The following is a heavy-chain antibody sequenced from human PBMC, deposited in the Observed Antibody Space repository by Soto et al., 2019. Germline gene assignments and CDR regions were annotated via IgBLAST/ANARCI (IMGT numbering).Heavy chain of an antibody. Sequence: EVQLLESGGGLVQPGGSLRLSCAASGFTFSSYAMSWVRQAPGKGLEWVSAISGSGGSTYYADSVKGRFTIARDNSKNTLYLPMNRLRAEDTAVYYCAYSSTPFDYWGQGTLVTVSS. D-gene: IGHD6-13*01. V-gene: IGHV3-23*01. J-gene: IGHJ4*02. CDR3: AYSSTPFDY. CDR1: GFTFSSYA. CDR2: ISGSGGST.